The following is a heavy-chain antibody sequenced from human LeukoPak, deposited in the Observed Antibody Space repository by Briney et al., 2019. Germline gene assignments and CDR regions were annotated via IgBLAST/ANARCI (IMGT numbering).Heavy chain of an antibody. CDR1: GFTFGTFA. V-gene: IGHV3-23*01. CDR3: AKGHYDSRDY. J-gene: IGHJ4*02. Sequence: GGSLRLSCAASGFTFGTFAFSWVRQAPGKGLEWVSSITGDDSTYYADSVKGRFTISRDTSSNTLYLQMNSLRAEDTALYYCAKGHYDSRDYWGQGILVTVSS. CDR2: ITGDDST. D-gene: IGHD5-12*01.